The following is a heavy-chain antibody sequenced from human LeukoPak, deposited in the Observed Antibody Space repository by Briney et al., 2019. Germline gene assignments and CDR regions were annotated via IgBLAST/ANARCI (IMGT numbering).Heavy chain of an antibody. CDR2: ISNDGSQD. Sequence: GGSLRLSCAASGFTFSSYAMHWVRQAPGKGLEWVMAISNDGSQDYYADSVKGRFTISRDNSKNTLYLQMNSLRPEDTAVFYCVRELYNYGMDVWGQGTTVTV. CDR1: GFTFSSYA. V-gene: IGHV3-30-3*01. J-gene: IGHJ6*02. CDR3: VRELYNYGMDV.